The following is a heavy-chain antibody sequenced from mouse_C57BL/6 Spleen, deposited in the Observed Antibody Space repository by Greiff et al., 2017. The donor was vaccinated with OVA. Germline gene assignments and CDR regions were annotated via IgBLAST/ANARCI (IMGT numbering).Heavy chain of an antibody. CDR1: GYTFTDYE. V-gene: IGHV1-15*01. J-gene: IGHJ3*01. Sequence: QVQLKQSGAELVRPGASVTLSCKASGYTFTDYEMHWVKQTPVHGLEWIGAIDPETGGTAYNQKFKGKAILTADKSSSTAYMELRSLTSEDSAVYYCTRSPFADWGQGTLVTVSA. CDR3: TRSPFAD. CDR2: IDPETGGT.